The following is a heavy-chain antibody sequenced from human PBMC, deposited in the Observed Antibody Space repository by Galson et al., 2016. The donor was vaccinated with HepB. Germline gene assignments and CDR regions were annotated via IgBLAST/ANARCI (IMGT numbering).Heavy chain of an antibody. D-gene: IGHD4-17*01. V-gene: IGHV1-18*01. Sequence: SVKVSCKASNYTFTNYGISWVRQAPGQGLEWMGWISTYTGNTNYAQRFQGRVTMTTDTSTSTAYMELRSLRSDDTAVYYCARRGDYGAPLDSWGQGTLVTVSS. CDR3: ARRGDYGAPLDS. CDR1: NYTFTNYG. CDR2: ISTYTGNT. J-gene: IGHJ4*02.